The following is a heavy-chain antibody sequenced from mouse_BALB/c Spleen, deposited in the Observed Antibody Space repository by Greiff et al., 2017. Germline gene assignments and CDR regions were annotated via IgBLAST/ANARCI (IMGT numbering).Heavy chain of an antibody. D-gene: IGHD1-1*01. J-gene: IGHJ1*01. CDR3: TITTVVESYWYFDV. V-gene: IGHV6-6*02. CDR1: GFTFSSYW. CDR2: IRLKSDNYAT. Sequence: DVQLQESGGGLVQPGGSMKLSCVASGFTFSSYWMSWVRQSPEKGLEWVAEIRLKSDNYATHYAESVKGKFTISRDDSKSRLYLQMNSLRAEDTGIYYCTITTVVESYWYFDVWGAGTTVTVSS.